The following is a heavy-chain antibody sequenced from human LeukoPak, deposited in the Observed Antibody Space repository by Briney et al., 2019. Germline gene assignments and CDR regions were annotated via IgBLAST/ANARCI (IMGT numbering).Heavy chain of an antibody. J-gene: IGHJ3*02. CDR3: ARTYGDYDDAFDI. D-gene: IGHD4-17*01. CDR1: GGSISSSDYY. CDR2: IYYSGST. Sequence: SETLSLTCTVSGGSISSSDYYWGWIRQPPGKGLEWIGSIYYSGSTYYNPSLKSRVTISVDTSKNQFSLKLSSVTAADTAVYYCARTYGDYDDAFDIWGQGTMVTVSS. V-gene: IGHV4-39*01.